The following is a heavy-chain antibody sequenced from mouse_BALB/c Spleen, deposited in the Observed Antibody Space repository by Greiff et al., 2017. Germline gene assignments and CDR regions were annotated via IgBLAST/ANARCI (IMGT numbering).Heavy chain of an antibody. Sequence: EVKLVESGGGLVKPGGSLKLSCAASGFTFSSYTMSWDRQTPEKRLEWVATISSGGSYTYYPDSVKGRFTISRDNAKNTLYLQMSSLKSEDTAMYYCTKNWNWYFDVWGAGTTVTVSS. J-gene: IGHJ1*01. CDR2: ISSGGSYT. D-gene: IGHD4-1*01. CDR3: TKNWNWYFDV. V-gene: IGHV5-6-4*01. CDR1: GFTFSSYT.